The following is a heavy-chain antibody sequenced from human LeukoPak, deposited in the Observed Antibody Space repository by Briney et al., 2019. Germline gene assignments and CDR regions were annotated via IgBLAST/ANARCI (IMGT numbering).Heavy chain of an antibody. V-gene: IGHV1-18*01. Sequence: ASVKVSCKASGYTFTSYGISWVRQAPGQGLEWMGWISAYNGNTNYAQKLQGRVTMTTDTSTSTGYMELSSLRSEDTAVYYCVRGTILSGSSADFDYWGQGTLVTVSS. J-gene: IGHJ4*02. CDR2: ISAYNGNT. D-gene: IGHD6-13*01. CDR1: GYTFTSYG. CDR3: VRGTILSGSSADFDY.